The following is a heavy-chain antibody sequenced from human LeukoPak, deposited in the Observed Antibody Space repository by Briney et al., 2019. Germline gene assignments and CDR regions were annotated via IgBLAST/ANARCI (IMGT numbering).Heavy chain of an antibody. CDR2: IIPILGIA. J-gene: IGHJ4*02. V-gene: IGHV1-69*04. D-gene: IGHD2/OR15-2a*01. CDR1: EGTFSSYA. CDR3: AREREESSTFDY. Sequence: TSVKVSCKASEGTFSSYAISWVRQAPGQGLEWMGRIIPILGIANYAQKFQGRVTITADKSTSTAYMELSSLRSEDTAVYYCAREREESSTFDYWGQGTLVTVSS.